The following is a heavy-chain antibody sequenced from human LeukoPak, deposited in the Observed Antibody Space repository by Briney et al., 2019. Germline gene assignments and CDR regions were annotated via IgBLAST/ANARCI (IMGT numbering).Heavy chain of an antibody. CDR2: ISGSGGST. D-gene: IGHD6-19*01. CDR3: AKKVAGTSYYFDY. J-gene: IGHJ4*02. Sequence: GGSLRLSCAASGFTFSSYAMSWVRQAPGKGLEWVSAISGSGGSTYYADSVKGRFTISRDDSKNTLYLQMNSLRAEDTAVYYCAKKVAGTSYYFDYWGQGTLVTVSS. V-gene: IGHV3-23*01. CDR1: GFTFSSYA.